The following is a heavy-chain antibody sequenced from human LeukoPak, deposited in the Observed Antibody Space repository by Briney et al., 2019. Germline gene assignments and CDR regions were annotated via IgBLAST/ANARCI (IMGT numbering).Heavy chain of an antibody. V-gene: IGHV4-39*01. Sequence: SETLSLTCTVSGGSISSSSYYWGWIRQPPGKGLERIGSIYYSGSTYYNPSLKGRVTISVDTSKNQFSLKLSSVTAADTAVYYCASYRGRYDILTGYSVHLFDYWGQGTLVTVSS. CDR1: GGSISSSSYY. CDR3: ASYRGRYDILTGYSVHLFDY. J-gene: IGHJ4*02. CDR2: IYYSGST. D-gene: IGHD3-9*01.